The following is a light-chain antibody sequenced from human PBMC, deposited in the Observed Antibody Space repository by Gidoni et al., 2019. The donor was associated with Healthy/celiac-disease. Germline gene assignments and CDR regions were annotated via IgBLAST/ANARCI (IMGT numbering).Light chain of an antibody. Sequence: EIVLTQSPATLSLSPGARATLSCRASQSVSSYLAWYQQKPGQAPRLLIYDASNRATGIPARFSGSGSGTDFTLTISSLEPEDFAVYYCQQRSMFGQGTKVEIK. CDR3: QQRSM. CDR2: DAS. CDR1: QSVSSY. V-gene: IGKV3-11*01. J-gene: IGKJ1*01.